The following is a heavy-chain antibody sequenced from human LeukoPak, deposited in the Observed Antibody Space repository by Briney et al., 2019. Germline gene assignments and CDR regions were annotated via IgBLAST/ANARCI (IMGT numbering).Heavy chain of an antibody. D-gene: IGHD3-3*01. V-gene: IGHV4-61*02. J-gene: IGHJ6*03. CDR1: GGSISSGSYY. CDR3: VRGGLLEWLSSYYYYYMDV. CDR2: IYTSGST. Sequence: SETLSLTCTVSGGSISSGSYYWSWIRQPAGKGLEWIGRIYTSGSTNYNPSLKSRVTISVDTSKNQFSLKLSSVTAADTAVYYCVRGGLLEWLSSYYYYYMDVWGKGTTVTVSS.